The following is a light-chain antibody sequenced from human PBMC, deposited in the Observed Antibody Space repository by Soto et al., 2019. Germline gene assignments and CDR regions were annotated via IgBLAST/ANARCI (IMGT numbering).Light chain of an antibody. CDR2: DAS. CDR3: QHYDNLALT. CDR1: QDIGNH. V-gene: IGKV1-33*01. Sequence: DIQMTQSPSSLSASVGDRVTLTCRASQDIGNHLNWYQQKPGKAPKVLIYDASSFESGVPSRFSGSGSGTDFTFTISSLQPEDFATYYCQHYDNLALTFGGGTKVDIK. J-gene: IGKJ4*01.